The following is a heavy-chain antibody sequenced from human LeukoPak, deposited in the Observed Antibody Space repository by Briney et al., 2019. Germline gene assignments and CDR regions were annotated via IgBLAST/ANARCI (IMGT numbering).Heavy chain of an antibody. CDR2: ISYDGSNK. D-gene: IGHD3-3*01. J-gene: IGHJ3*02. CDR3: AKNPTYYDWGAFDI. Sequence: GGSLRLSCAASGFAFSSYGMHWVRQAPGKGLEWVAVISYDGSNKYYADSVKGRFTISRDNSKNTLYLQMNSLRAEDTAVYYCAKNPTYYDWGAFDIWGQGTMVTVSS. V-gene: IGHV3-30*18. CDR1: GFAFSSYG.